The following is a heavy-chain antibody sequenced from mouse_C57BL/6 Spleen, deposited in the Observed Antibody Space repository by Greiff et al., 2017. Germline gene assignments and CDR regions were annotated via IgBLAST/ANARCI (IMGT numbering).Heavy chain of an antibody. V-gene: IGHV1-82*01. D-gene: IGHD2-14*01. CDR1: GYAFSSSW. J-gene: IGHJ3*01. CDR2: IYPGDGDT. Sequence: QVQLQQSGPELVKPGASVKISCKASGYAFSSSWMNWVKQRPGKGLEWIGRIYPGDGDTNYNGKFKGKATLTADKSSSTAYMQLSSLTSEDSAVYFCARLGYDKVFAYWGQGTLVTVSA. CDR3: ARLGYDKVFAY.